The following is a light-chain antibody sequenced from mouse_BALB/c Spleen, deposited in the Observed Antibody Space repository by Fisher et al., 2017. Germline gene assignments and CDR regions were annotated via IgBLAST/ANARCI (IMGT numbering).Light chain of an antibody. CDR1: SSVSY. V-gene: IGKV4-68*01. CDR2: LTS. J-gene: IGKJ2*01. Sequence: IVLTQSTALMSASPGEKVTMTCSASSSVSYMYWYQQKPRSSPKPWIYLTSNLASGVPARFSGSGSGTSYSLTISSMEAEDAASYFCHQWSSYPYTFGGGTKLEIK. CDR3: HQWSSYPYT.